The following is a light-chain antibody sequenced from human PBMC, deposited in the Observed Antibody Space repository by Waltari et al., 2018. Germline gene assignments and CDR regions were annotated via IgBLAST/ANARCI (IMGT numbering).Light chain of an antibody. CDR3: HQYYSSPWT. V-gene: IGKV4-1*01. Sequence: DIVMTQSPDSLAVSLGGRATINCKCSQSVLYSSNNKNCLAWYQQKPVQAPNLLIYWASTRESGVPDRFSGSGSGTDFTRTISSLQAEDVAVYYCHQYYSSPWTFGQGTKVEI. J-gene: IGKJ1*01. CDR1: QSVLYSSNNKNC. CDR2: WAS.